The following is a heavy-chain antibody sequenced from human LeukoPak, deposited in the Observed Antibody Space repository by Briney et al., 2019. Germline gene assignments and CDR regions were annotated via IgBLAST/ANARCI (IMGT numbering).Heavy chain of an antibody. J-gene: IGHJ4*02. Sequence: GRSLRLSCAASGFTFSSYAMHWVRQAPGKGLEWVAVISYDGSNKYYADSVKGRFTISRDNSKNTLYLQMNSLRAEDTAVYYCAGRTYYFDYWGQGTLVTVSS. V-gene: IGHV3-30*04. CDR1: GFTFSSYA. CDR2: ISYDGSNK. CDR3: AGRTYYFDY. D-gene: IGHD2-2*01.